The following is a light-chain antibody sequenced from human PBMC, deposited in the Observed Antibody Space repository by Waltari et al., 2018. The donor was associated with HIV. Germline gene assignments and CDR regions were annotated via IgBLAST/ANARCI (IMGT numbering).Light chain of an antibody. Sequence: DIQMTQSPSSLSASVRDRVTITCQASQDISNYLNCYQQKPGKAPKLLIYDASNLETGVPSRFSGSGSGTDFTFTISSLQPEDIATYYCQQYDNPPLYTFGQGTKLEIK. J-gene: IGKJ2*01. CDR1: QDISNY. V-gene: IGKV1-33*01. CDR2: DAS. CDR3: QQYDNPPLYT.